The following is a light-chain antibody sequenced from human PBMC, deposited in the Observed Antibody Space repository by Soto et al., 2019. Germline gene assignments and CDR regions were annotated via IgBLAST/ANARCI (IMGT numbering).Light chain of an antibody. J-gene: IGLJ2*01. CDR1: SSDVGGYNY. V-gene: IGLV2-14*01. CDR2: DVS. CDR3: SSHTSSSTRV. Sequence: QSALTQPASVSGSPGQSITISCTGTSSDVGGYNYVSWYQQHPGKAPKLMIYDVSNRPSGVSNRFSGSKSGNTASLTISGLQAEDAADYYCSSHTSSSTRVFGGGTKVTVL.